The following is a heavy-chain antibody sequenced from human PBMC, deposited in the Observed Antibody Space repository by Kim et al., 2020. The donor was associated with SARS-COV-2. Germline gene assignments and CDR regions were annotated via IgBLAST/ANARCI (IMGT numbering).Heavy chain of an antibody. Sequence: GGSQRLSCAASGFTFSSYWMSWVRQAPGKGLEWVANIKQDGSEKYYVDSVKGRFTISRDNAKNSLYLQMNSLRAEDTAVYYCARDRAMVRGVISAFDIWGQGTMVTVSS. CDR2: IKQDGSEK. CDR3: ARDRAMVRGVISAFDI. V-gene: IGHV3-7*01. D-gene: IGHD3-10*01. J-gene: IGHJ3*02. CDR1: GFTFSSYW.